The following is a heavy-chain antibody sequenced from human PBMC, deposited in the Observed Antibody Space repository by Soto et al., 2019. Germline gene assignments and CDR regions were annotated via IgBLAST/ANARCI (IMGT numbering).Heavy chain of an antibody. J-gene: IGHJ4*02. CDR1: GGSISGGGYS. V-gene: IGHV4-30-2*01. CDR2: IYHSGST. Sequence: SETLSLTCAVSGGSISGGGYSWSWIRQPPGKGLEWIGYIYHSGSTYYNPSLKSRVTISVDRSKKEFSLRLSSVTAADTAVYYCARGDYADYSYFVSWGRGTLVTVSP. CDR3: ARGDYADYSYFVS. D-gene: IGHD4-17*01.